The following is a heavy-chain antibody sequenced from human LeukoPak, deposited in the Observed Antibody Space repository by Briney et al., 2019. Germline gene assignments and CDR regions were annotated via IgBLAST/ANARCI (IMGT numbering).Heavy chain of an antibody. Sequence: AGGSLRLSCAASGFTFSSYGMSWVRQAPGKGLEWVSAISGSGGSTYYADSVKGRFTISRDNSKNTLYLQMNSLRAEDTAVYYCAKSRSSSTPERGLTDYWGQGTLVTVSS. J-gene: IGHJ4*02. CDR2: ISGSGGST. CDR1: GFTFSSYG. V-gene: IGHV3-23*01. CDR3: AKSRSSSTPERGLTDY. D-gene: IGHD6-13*01.